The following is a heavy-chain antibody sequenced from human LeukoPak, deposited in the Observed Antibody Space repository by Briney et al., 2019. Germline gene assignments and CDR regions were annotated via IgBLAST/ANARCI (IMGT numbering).Heavy chain of an antibody. V-gene: IGHV1-18*01. J-gene: IGHJ4*02. CDR2: ISCYNGHT. CDR1: GYTFTKYG. Sequence: ASVTVSCKASGYTFTKYGLNWVRQAPGQGLQWMGWISCYNGHTHYAQNFQDRVTMTTDTSTNTAYMELRSLRSDDTAVYYCARREGRSASPFFFDSWGQGTLVTVSS. CDR3: ARREGRSASPFFFDS. D-gene: IGHD6-6*01.